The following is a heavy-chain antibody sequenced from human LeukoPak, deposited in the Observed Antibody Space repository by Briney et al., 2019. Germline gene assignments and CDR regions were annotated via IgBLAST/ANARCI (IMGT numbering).Heavy chain of an antibody. J-gene: IGHJ5*02. Sequence: GASVKVSCKASGYTFTVYYMHWVRQAPGQGLEWMGWINPNSGGTNYAQKFQGRVTMTRDTSISTAYMELSRLRSDDTAVYYCARTAAKDIVVVPAAMGFDPWGQGTLVTVSS. CDR2: INPNSGGT. D-gene: IGHD2-2*01. CDR3: ARTAAKDIVVVPAAMGFDP. CDR1: GYTFTVYY. V-gene: IGHV1-2*02.